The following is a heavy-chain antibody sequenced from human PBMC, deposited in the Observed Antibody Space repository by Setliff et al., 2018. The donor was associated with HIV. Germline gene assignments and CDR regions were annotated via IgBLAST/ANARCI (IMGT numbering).Heavy chain of an antibody. CDR2: FYHSGDT. Sequence: SETLSLTCAVSGGSISSGGYSWNWIRQPPGKGLEWIVSFYHSGDTYYNPSLKSRVTISVDTSKNQFSLKLSSVTAADTAVYYCARRDQYGGSPYFESWGQGALVTAPQ. CDR1: GGSISSGGYS. D-gene: IGHD3-10*01. J-gene: IGHJ4*02. V-gene: IGHV4-30-2*03. CDR3: ARRDQYGGSPYFES.